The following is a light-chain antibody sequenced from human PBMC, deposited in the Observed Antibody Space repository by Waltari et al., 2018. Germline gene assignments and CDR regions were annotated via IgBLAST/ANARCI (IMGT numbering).Light chain of an antibody. J-gene: IGKJ4*01. CDR1: QDISNY. V-gene: IGKV1-33*01. CDR2: DAS. CDR3: QQYDNLPLT. Sequence: DIQMTQSPSSLSASVGDRVTITCQASQDISNYLNWYQQKPGKAPKLRIYDASKLETGVTSRFSVSGSGTDFTFTISSLQPEDIATYYCQQYDNLPLTFGGGTKVEIK.